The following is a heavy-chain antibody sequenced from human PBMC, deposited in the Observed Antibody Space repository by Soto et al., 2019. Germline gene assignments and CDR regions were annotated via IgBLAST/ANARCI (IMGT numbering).Heavy chain of an antibody. D-gene: IGHD3-22*01. CDR2: MYFGGSF. J-gene: IGHJ5*02. CDR1: GASVSHGY. V-gene: IGHV4-59*02. CDR3: ARSYYDSTGFAVDP. Sequence: QMQLQASGPGLVKPSETLSLTCNVSGASVSHGYWSWIRQPPGKGLEWIGFMYFGGSFNYNPSLTIRATISVETSKNQFYMKLTSVTASDTAVYYCARSYYDSTGFAVDPWGQGTLVTVSS.